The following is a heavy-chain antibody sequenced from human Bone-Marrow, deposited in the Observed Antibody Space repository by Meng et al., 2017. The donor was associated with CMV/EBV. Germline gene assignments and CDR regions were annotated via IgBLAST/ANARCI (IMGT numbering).Heavy chain of an antibody. V-gene: IGHV3-15*01. J-gene: IGHJ4*02. CDR1: GFPSSNAW. D-gene: IGHD1-20*01. Sequence: EVALELAVGGVCEHGVSFMLSWATFGFPSSNAWMRLFRQAPGKGLEWVGSIISKPDGGTIDYDATVKGRFTISRDDSGNMLYLQMNSLKSEDTAIYYCIHHNWKYVDWGQGTLVTVSS. CDR2: IISKPDGGTI. CDR3: IHHNWKYVD.